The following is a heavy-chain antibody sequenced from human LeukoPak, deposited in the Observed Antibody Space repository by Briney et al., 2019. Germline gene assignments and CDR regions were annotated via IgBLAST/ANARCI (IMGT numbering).Heavy chain of an antibody. CDR3: ARSRIAAAGTEWFDP. V-gene: IGHV3-21*01. CDR1: GFTFISYS. J-gene: IGHJ5*02. Sequence: GGSLRLSGAASGFTFISYSMNWVRKAPGKGRDWASSISSSSSYIYYADPVKGRFTISRDNAKNSLYLQMNSLRAEDTAVYYCARSRIAAAGTEWFDPWGQGTLVTVSS. D-gene: IGHD6-13*01. CDR2: ISSSSSYI.